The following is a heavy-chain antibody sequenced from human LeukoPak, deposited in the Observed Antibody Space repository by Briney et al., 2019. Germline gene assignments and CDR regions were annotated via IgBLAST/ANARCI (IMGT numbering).Heavy chain of an antibody. J-gene: IGHJ4*02. CDR1: GGSISSQD. CDR3: ARGLYQLPSPFDY. CDR2: IYYSGST. Sequence: PSETLSLTCTVSGGSISSQDWIWIRQPPGKGLEWIGYIYYSGSTNYNPSLKSRVTISVDTSKNQFSLKLSSVTAADTAVYYCARGLYQLPSPFDYWGQGTLVTVSS. V-gene: IGHV4-59*11. D-gene: IGHD2-2*01.